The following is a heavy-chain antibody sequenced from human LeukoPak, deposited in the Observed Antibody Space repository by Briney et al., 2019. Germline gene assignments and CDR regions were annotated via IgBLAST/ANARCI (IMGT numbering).Heavy chain of an antibody. V-gene: IGHV1-2*02. J-gene: IGHJ4*02. Sequence: ASVKVSCKASGYTFTAYYMHWVRQAPGQGLEWMGWINLNSGGSNYAQKLQGRVTMTRDTSISAAYLELSRLGSDDTAVYYCARVAGGDWYYFDFWGQRTLVTVSS. D-gene: IGHD2-21*02. CDR1: GYTFTAYY. CDR3: ARVAGGDWYYFDF. CDR2: INLNSGGS.